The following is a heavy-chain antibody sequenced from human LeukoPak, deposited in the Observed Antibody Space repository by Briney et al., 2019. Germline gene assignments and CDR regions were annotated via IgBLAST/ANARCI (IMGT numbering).Heavy chain of an antibody. J-gene: IGHJ4*02. CDR3: ARGPLSLTAVAATEIFDY. D-gene: IGHD6-19*01. Sequence: ASVKVSCKASGGTFSRYTISWVRQAPGQGLEWMGRIIPILGIANYAQKFQGRVTITADKSTSTAYMELSSLRSEDTAVYYCARGPLSLTAVAATEIFDYWGQGTLVTVS. CDR1: GGTFSRYT. CDR2: IIPILGIA. V-gene: IGHV1-69*02.